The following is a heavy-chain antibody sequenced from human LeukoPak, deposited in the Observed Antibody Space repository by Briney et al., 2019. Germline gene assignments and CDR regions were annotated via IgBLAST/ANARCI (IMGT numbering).Heavy chain of an antibody. CDR3: ARGRGAYGSGSYLYD. J-gene: IGHJ4*02. CDR1: GYTFTDYD. CDR2: MNTEKGNT. Sequence: ASVKVSCKASGYTFTDYDINWVRQATGQGREWMGWMNTEKGNTGYAQKFQGRGAMTRDTSTTTAYFELTNLTPENTAIYYCARGRGAYGSGSYLYDWGQGTLLTVSS. V-gene: IGHV1-8*02. D-gene: IGHD3-10*01.